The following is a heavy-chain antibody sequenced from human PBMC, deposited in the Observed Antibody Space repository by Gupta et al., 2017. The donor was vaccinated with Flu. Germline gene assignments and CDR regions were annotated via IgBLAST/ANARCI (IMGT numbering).Heavy chain of an antibody. CDR3: PRRGTTGYVSWLDP. CDR2: IFYIGRK. Sequence: RSRSYWGWMRQPPRKGLEWIGSIFYIGRKSDNPARRTQVTISVDTSKNQLCLKLGYVKGVDTGVYYCPRRGTTGYVSWLDPWAQGTL. V-gene: IGHV4-39*01. J-gene: IGHJ5*02. D-gene: IGHD3-9*01. CDR1: RSRSY.